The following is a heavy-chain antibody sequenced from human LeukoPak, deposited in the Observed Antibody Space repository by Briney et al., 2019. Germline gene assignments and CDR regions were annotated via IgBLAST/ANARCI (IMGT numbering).Heavy chain of an antibody. CDR2: IYYSGST. Sequence: SETLSLTCTVSGGSISSYYWSWIRQPPGKGLEWIGYIYYSGSTNYNPSLKSRVTISVDTSKNQFSLKLSSVTAADTAVYYCARQTAVAGNFDYWGQGTLVTASS. CDR3: ARQTAVAGNFDY. J-gene: IGHJ4*02. V-gene: IGHV4-59*08. CDR1: GGSISSYY. D-gene: IGHD6-19*01.